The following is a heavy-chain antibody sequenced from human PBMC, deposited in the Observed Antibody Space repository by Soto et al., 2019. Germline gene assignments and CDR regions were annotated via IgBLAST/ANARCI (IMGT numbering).Heavy chain of an antibody. CDR1: GFTFSSYA. Sequence: GGSLRLSCAASGFTFSSYAMHWVRQAPGKGLEWVAVISYDGSNKYYADSVKGRFTISRDNSKNTLYLQMNSLRAEDTAVYYYARDIYSSGWYYFDYWGQGTLVTVSS. V-gene: IGHV3-30-3*01. J-gene: IGHJ4*02. CDR2: ISYDGSNK. CDR3: ARDIYSSGWYYFDY. D-gene: IGHD6-19*01.